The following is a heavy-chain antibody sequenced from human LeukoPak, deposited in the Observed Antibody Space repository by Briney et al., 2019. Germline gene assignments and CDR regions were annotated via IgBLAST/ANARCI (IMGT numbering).Heavy chain of an antibody. J-gene: IGHJ4*02. CDR1: GGSISSYY. CDR2: IYYSGST. D-gene: IGHD3-10*01. CDR3: ARVSGGMVRGAVDFDY. Sequence: PSETLSLTCIVSGGSISSYYWSWIRQPPGKGLEWIGYIYYSGSTNYNPSLKSRVTILLDTSKNQFSLQLSSVTAADTAVYYCARVSGGMVRGAVDFDYWGQGTLVTASS. V-gene: IGHV4-59*01.